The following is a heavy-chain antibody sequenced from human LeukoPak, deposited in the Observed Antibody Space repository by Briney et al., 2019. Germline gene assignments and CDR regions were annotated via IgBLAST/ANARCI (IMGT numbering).Heavy chain of an antibody. J-gene: IGHJ5*02. CDR3: AKFSYGDYVA. CDR2: ISGSDGRT. D-gene: IGHD4-17*01. Sequence: GGSLRLSCAASGFTFSNYAMSWVRQAPGKGLEWVSTISGSDGRTYYADSVKGRFTISRDNSKNTLSLQMNSLRPDDTAVYYCAKFSYGDYVAWGQGTLVIVSS. CDR1: GFTFSNYA. V-gene: IGHV3-23*01.